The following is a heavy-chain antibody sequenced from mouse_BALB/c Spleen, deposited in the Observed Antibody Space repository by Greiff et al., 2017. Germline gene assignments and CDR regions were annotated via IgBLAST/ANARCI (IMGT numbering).Heavy chain of an antibody. Sequence: EVQRVESGPELVKPGASVKISCKASGYSFTGYFMNWVMQSHGKSLEWIGRINPYNGDTFYNQKFKGKATLTVDKSSSTAHMELRSLASEDSAVYYCARDDYDGGAWFAYWGQGTLVTVSA. V-gene: IGHV1-20*02. J-gene: IGHJ3*01. CDR3: ARDDYDGGAWFAY. D-gene: IGHD2-4*01. CDR1: GYSFTGYF. CDR2: INPYNGDT.